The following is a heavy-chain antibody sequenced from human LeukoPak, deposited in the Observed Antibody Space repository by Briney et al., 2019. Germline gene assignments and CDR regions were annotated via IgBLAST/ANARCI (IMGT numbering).Heavy chain of an antibody. Sequence: SETLSLTCTVSGGSISSYYWSWIRQPAGKGLEWIGRIYTSGSTNHNPSLKSRVTMSVDTSKNQFSLKLSSVTAADTAVYYCARDRIQLWLHWFDPWGQGTLVTVSS. CDR1: GGSISSYY. V-gene: IGHV4-4*07. CDR2: IYTSGST. D-gene: IGHD5-18*01. CDR3: ARDRIQLWLHWFDP. J-gene: IGHJ5*02.